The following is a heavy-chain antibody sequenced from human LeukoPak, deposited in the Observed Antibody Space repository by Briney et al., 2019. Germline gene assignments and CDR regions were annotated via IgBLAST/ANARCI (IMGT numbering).Heavy chain of an antibody. CDR2: ISGSGDNT. CDR3: AKEPRHCGGDCFSLLDY. D-gene: IGHD2-21*02. CDR1: GFTFSSYS. J-gene: IGHJ4*02. V-gene: IGHV3-23*01. Sequence: GGSLRLSCAASGFTFSSYSMSWVRQAPGKGLEWVLLISGSGDNTYYADSVKGRFTISRDNSKNTLYLQMNSLRAEDTAVFYCAKEPRHCGGDCFSLLDYWGQGTLVTVSS.